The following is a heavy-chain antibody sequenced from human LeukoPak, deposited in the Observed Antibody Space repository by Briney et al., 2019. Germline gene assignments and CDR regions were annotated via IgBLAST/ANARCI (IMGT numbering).Heavy chain of an antibody. D-gene: IGHD3-16*01. CDR3: ARPGGSSQGFDY. J-gene: IGHJ4*02. Sequence: ASVKVSCKASGYTFTNYDINWGRQATGQGLEWIGWMNPNSGNTGYAQKFQGRVTITRNSSISTAYMELSSLRSEDKAVYYCARPGGSSQGFDYWGQGTLVTVSS. CDR1: GYTFTNYD. V-gene: IGHV1-8*03. CDR2: MNPNSGNT.